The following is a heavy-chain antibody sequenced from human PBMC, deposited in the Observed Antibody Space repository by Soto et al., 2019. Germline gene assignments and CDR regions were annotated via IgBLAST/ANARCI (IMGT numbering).Heavy chain of an antibody. Sequence: PGGSLRLSCTASGFTFSNYAMSWVRQAPGKGLEWVSAISSSGGGTYYADSVKGRFTISRDNSKNTLYLQMNSLRAEDTAVYYCTSGVAAAGNYGMDVWGQGTTVTVSS. CDR2: ISSSGGGT. CDR1: GFTFSNYA. CDR3: TSGVAAAGNYGMDV. D-gene: IGHD6-13*01. J-gene: IGHJ6*02. V-gene: IGHV3-23*01.